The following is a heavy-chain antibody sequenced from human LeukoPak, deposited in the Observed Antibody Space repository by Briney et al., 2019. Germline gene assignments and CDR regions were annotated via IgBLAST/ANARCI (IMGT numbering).Heavy chain of an antibody. Sequence: PGGSLRLSCAASGFTFSTYWMHWVRQAPGKGLVWVSRINGDGSGINYADSVKGRFTISRDNAKNTLYLQMNSLRAEDTAVYYCARESSLGRWGQGTLVTVSS. CDR2: INGDGSGI. CDR3: ARESSLGR. D-gene: IGHD2-2*01. J-gene: IGHJ4*02. V-gene: IGHV3-74*01. CDR1: GFTFSTYW.